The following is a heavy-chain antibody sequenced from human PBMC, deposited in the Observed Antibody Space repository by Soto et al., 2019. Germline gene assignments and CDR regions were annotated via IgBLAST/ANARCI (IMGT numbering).Heavy chain of an antibody. CDR3: AKGGYSGYDLFDY. J-gene: IGHJ4*02. CDR1: EYTFTSYA. D-gene: IGHD5-12*01. V-gene: IGHV1-3*01. Sequence: PVKVSCKPSEYTFTSYALHWSRQAPGQRLEWMRWINAVNGYTKYSQKFQGRVTITRDTSASTAYMELSSLRSEDTAVYYCAKGGYSGYDLFDYRGQGTLVTVSS. CDR2: INAVNGYT.